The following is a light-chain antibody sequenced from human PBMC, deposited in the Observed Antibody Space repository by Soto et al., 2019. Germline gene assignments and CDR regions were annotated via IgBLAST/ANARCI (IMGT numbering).Light chain of an antibody. V-gene: IGLV2-23*03. CDR3: CSYAGSSSFVA. J-gene: IGLJ2*01. CDR2: EGI. CDR1: SSDVGSYHP. Sequence: QSALTQPASVSGSPGQSITISCTGTSSDVGSYHPVSWYQQYPGKAPKLMIYEGIKRPSGVSDRFSGSKSGHTASLTISGLQAEDEANYYCCSYAGSSSFVAFGGGTKLTVL.